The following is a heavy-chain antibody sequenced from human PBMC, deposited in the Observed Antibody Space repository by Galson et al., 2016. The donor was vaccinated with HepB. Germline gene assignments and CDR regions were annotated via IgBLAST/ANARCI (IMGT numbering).Heavy chain of an antibody. CDR3: AKDSGAYYYDSSGYRRNAFDI. V-gene: IGHV3-9*01. CDR2: TSWNSGSI. D-gene: IGHD3-22*01. Sequence: SLRLSCAASGFTLDHYAMHWVRQAPGKGLEWVSGTSWNSGSIGYADSVKGRFTISRDNAKNSLYLQMNSLRVGDTALYYCAKDSGAYYYDSSGYRRNAFDIWGQGTMVTVSS. CDR1: GFTLDHYA. J-gene: IGHJ3*02.